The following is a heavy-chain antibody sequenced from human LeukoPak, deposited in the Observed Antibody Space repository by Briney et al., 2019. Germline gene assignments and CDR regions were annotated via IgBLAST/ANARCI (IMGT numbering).Heavy chain of an antibody. CDR1: GGSFSGYY. J-gene: IGHJ4*02. CDR3: ARFLQYCSGGSCYGRKFDY. D-gene: IGHD2-15*01. V-gene: IGHV4-34*01. CDR2: INHSGST. Sequence: SETLSLTCAVYGGSFSGYYWSWIRQPPGKGLEWIGEINHSGSTNYNPSLKSRVTISVDTSKNQLSLKLSSVTAADTAVYYCARFLQYCSGGSCYGRKFDYWGQGTLVTVSS.